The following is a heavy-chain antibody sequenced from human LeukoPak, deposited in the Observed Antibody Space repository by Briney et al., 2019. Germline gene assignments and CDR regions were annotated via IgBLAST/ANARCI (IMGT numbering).Heavy chain of an antibody. Sequence: SETLSLTCTVSGGSISSSSYYWGWIRQPPGKGLEWIGSIYYSGSTYYNPSLKSRVTISVDTSKNQFSLKLSSVTAADTAVYYCARRPSGSYNWFDPWGQGTLVTVSP. CDR3: ARRPSGSYNWFDP. D-gene: IGHD1-26*01. CDR1: GGSISSSSYY. CDR2: IYYSGST. V-gene: IGHV4-39*01. J-gene: IGHJ5*02.